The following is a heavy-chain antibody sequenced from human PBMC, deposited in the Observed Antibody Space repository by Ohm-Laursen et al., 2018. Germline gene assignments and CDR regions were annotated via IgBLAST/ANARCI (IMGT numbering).Heavy chain of an antibody. CDR2: ISSSSGSI. V-gene: IGHV3-21*01. Sequence: SLRLSCAASGFIFSSYSMSWVRQAPGKGLEWVSSISSSSGSIYYADSMKGRFTISRDNAKNSLHLQMNSLRAEDTAVYYCARDGGSYQDDVFDIWGQGTMVTVSS. D-gene: IGHD3-16*01. CDR3: ARDGGSYQDDVFDI. CDR1: GFIFSSYS. J-gene: IGHJ3*02.